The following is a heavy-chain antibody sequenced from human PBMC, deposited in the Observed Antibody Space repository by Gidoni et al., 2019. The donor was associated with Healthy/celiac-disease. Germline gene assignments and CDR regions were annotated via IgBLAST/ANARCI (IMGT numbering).Heavy chain of an antibody. CDR2: INPSGGST. Sequence: QVQLVQSGAEVTKPGASVKVSCKASGYTFTSYYMHWVRQAPGQGLEWMGIINPSGGSTSYAQKFQGRVTMTRDTSTSTVYMELSSLRSEDTAVYYCASSGGLGYYFDYWGQGTLVTVSS. V-gene: IGHV1-46*03. D-gene: IGHD6-19*01. CDR3: ASSGGLGYYFDY. CDR1: GYTFTSYY. J-gene: IGHJ4*02.